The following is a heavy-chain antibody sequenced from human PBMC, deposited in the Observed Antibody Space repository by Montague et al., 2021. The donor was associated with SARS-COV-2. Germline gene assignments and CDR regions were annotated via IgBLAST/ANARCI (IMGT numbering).Heavy chain of an antibody. V-gene: IGHV4-39*01. J-gene: IGHJ5*02. CDR1: GGSVSSSTNY. Sequence: SETLSLTCTVSGGSVSSSTNYWGWIRQPPGKGLEWIGSIYYSGSTYYNSSLKSRVTISVDTSKNQFSLKLNSVTAADTAVYYCARLDWFWELSSENCFDPWGQGTMVTVSS. CDR3: ARLDWFWELSSENCFDP. D-gene: IGHD3-10*01. CDR2: IYYSGST.